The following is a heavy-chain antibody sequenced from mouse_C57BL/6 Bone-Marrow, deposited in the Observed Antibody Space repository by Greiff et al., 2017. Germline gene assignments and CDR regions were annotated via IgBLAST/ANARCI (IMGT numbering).Heavy chain of an antibody. Sequence: QVQLQQSGPGLVQPSQSLSITCTVSGFSLTSYGVHWVRQSPGKGLEWLGVIWSGGSTDYNAAFMSRLSITKDNSKIQVFFKMNSLQANYTAIYYFAKNRGLRYAYWGQGTLVTVSA. D-gene: IGHD2-4*01. CDR3: AKNRGLRYAY. CDR2: IWSGGST. V-gene: IGHV2-5*01. CDR1: GFSLTSYG. J-gene: IGHJ3*01.